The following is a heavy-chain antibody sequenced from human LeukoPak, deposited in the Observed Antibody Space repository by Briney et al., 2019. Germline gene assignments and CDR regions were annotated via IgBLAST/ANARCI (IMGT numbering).Heavy chain of an antibody. CDR2: IYYSGST. Sequence: SETLSLTCTVSGGSISSSSYYWGWIRQPPGKGLEWIGSIYYSGSTYYNPSLKSRVTISVDTSKNQFSLKLSSVAAADTAVYYCARVGGVRYFDWLTPAGMNWFDPWGQGTLVTVSS. CDR1: GGSISSSSYY. V-gene: IGHV4-39*07. D-gene: IGHD3-9*01. CDR3: ARVGGVRYFDWLTPAGMNWFDP. J-gene: IGHJ5*02.